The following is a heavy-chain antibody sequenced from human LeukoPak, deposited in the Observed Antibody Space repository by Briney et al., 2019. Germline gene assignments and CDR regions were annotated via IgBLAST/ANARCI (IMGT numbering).Heavy chain of an antibody. CDR3: VRGAGSGSWLFDY. D-gene: IGHD6-13*01. J-gene: IGHJ4*02. V-gene: IGHV1-3*02. CDR1: GYIFTNYA. Sequence: GASVTVSCKASGYIFTNYALHWVRQAPGQRPEWMGWSNAGNGDTEYSQEFQGRVTITRDTSATTGYMELSSVRPEDMAVYYCVRGAGSGSWLFDYWGQGTLVTVSS. CDR2: SNAGNGDT.